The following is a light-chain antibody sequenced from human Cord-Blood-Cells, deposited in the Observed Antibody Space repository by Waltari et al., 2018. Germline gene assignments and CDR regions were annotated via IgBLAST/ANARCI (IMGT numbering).Light chain of an antibody. CDR1: SSAVGCYNY. J-gene: IGLJ1*01. CDR3: SSYTSSSNV. Sequence: QSALTQPASVSGSPGQSITISCTGTSSAVGCYNYVSWYQQHPGKAPKLMIYEVSNRPSGVSNRFSGSKSGNTASLTISGLQAEDEADYYCSSYTSSSNVFGTGTKVTVL. V-gene: IGLV2-14*01. CDR2: EVS.